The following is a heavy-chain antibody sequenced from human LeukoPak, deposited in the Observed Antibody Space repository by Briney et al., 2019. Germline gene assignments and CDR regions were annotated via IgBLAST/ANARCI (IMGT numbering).Heavy chain of an antibody. D-gene: IGHD6-13*01. Sequence: GGSLRLSCAASQFIFSTYAMSWVRQPPGKGLEWVSGITSSGGSTYYADSVRGRFTISRDNSKNTLSLQMNSLRAEDTAVYYCARDNEDISSSWTDYWGQGTLVTVSS. CDR3: ARDNEDISSSWTDY. CDR2: ITSSGGST. V-gene: IGHV3-23*01. J-gene: IGHJ4*02. CDR1: QFIFSTYA.